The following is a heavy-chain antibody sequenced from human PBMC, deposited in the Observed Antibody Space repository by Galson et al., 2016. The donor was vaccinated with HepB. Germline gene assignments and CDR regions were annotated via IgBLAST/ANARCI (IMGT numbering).Heavy chain of an antibody. V-gene: IGHV3-49*03. CDR1: GFIFVDYS. D-gene: IGHD4-23*01. CDR2: IRSKADGGTM. J-gene: IGHJ3*02. CDR3: TTGGNRPGVDAFDI. Sequence: SLRLSCAGSGFIFVDYSISWFRQAPGKGLEWVGFIRSKADGGTMEYAASVKGRFTISRDDSRSIAYLQMNSLKIEDAAVYYCTTGGNRPGVDAFDIWGQGTLVTVSA.